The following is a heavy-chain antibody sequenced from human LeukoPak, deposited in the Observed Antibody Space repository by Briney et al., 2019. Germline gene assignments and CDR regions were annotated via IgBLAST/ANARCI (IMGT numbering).Heavy chain of an antibody. J-gene: IGHJ3*02. V-gene: IGHV4-38-2*02. CDR3: ERDDYSSSYYDNDAFDI. CDR2: FHHNGST. D-gene: IGHD6-13*01. Sequence: PSETLSLTCTVSVYSTNIAYYWGWIRQPPGKGLDCIGTFHHNGSTYYNPSLKRRFPLSVDTSKNPFSLKLISVNAADTSVYYCERDDYSSSYYDNDAFDIWGQGTRVTVSS. CDR1: VYSTNIAYY.